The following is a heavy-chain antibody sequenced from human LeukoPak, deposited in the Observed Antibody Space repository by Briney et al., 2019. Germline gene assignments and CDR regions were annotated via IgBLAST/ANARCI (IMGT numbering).Heavy chain of an antibody. D-gene: IGHD5-24*01. CDR2: ISSSGSTI. J-gene: IGHJ4*02. Sequence: GGSLRLSCAASGFTFSSYEMNWVRQAPGKGLEWVSYISSSGSTIYYADSVKGRFTISRDNAKNSLYLQMNSLRAEDTAVYYCARDNHGYPFDYWGQGTLVTVSS. V-gene: IGHV3-48*03. CDR1: GFTFSSYE. CDR3: ARDNHGYPFDY.